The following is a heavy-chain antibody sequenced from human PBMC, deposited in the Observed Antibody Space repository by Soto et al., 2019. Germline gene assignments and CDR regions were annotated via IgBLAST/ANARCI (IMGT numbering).Heavy chain of an antibody. D-gene: IGHD2-2*01. CDR3: ARVDIVVVPAADGGAVYSYYGMDV. Sequence: GESLKISCKGSGYSFTSYWISWVRQMPGKGLEWMGRIDPSDSYTNYSPSFQGHVTISADKSISTAYLQWSSLKASDTAMYYCARVDIVVVPAADGGAVYSYYGMDVWGQGTTVTLSS. V-gene: IGHV5-10-1*01. CDR2: IDPSDSYT. J-gene: IGHJ6*02. CDR1: GYSFTSYW.